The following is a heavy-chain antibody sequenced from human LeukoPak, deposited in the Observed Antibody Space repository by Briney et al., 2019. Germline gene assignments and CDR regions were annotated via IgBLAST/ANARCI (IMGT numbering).Heavy chain of an antibody. Sequence: ASVKVSCKVAGYTLNEVSMHWVRQTTEKGLEWMGGFDPEDGETIYAQKFQGRVTMTEDTSTDTAYMELSSLRSEDTAVYYCATGDDSSGYYYWGQGTLVTVSS. V-gene: IGHV1-24*01. CDR3: ATGDDSSGYYY. J-gene: IGHJ4*02. CDR1: GYTLNEVS. D-gene: IGHD3-22*01. CDR2: FDPEDGET.